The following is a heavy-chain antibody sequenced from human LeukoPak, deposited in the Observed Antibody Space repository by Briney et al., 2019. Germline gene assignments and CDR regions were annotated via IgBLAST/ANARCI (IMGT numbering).Heavy chain of an antibody. CDR1: GYTFTGYY. Sequence: ASVKVSCKASGYTFTGYYMHWVRQAPGQGLEWMGWINPNSGGTNYAQKFQGRVTMTRDTSISTAYMELSRLRSDDTAVYYCARGDKELQLWTRLFDYWGQGTLVTVSS. J-gene: IGHJ4*02. V-gene: IGHV1-2*02. D-gene: IGHD5-18*01. CDR2: INPNSGGT. CDR3: ARGDKELQLWTRLFDY.